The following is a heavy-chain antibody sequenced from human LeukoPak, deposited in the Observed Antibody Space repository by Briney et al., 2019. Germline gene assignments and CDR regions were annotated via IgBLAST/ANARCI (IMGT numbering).Heavy chain of an antibody. V-gene: IGHV3-66*01. CDR3: ARSYVDTAMADYYYGMDV. D-gene: IGHD5-18*01. CDR1: GFTVSSNY. Sequence: GGSLRLSCAASGFTVSSNYMSWVRQAPGKGLEWVSVIYSGGSTYYADSVKGRFTISRDNSKNTLYLQMNSLRAEDTAVYYCARSYVDTAMADYYYGMDVWGQGTTVTVSS. CDR2: IYSGGST. J-gene: IGHJ6*02.